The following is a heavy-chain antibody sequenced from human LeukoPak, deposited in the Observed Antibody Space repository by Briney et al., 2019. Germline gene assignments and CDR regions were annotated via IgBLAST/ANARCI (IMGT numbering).Heavy chain of an antibody. CDR2: IYSGGST. D-gene: IGHD1-26*01. CDR3: ARRSTQSPRFDY. V-gene: IGHV3-66*01. Sequence: PGGSLRLSCAASGFTVSSNYMSWVRQAPGKGLEWVSVIYSGGSTYYADSVKGRFTISRDNSKNTLYLQMNSLRAEDTAVYYCARRSTQSPRFDYWGQGTLVTVSS. CDR1: GFTVSSNY. J-gene: IGHJ4*02.